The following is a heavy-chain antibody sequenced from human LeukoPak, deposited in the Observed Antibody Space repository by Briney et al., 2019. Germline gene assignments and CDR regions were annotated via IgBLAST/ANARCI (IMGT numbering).Heavy chain of an antibody. V-gene: IGHV3-23*01. J-gene: IGHJ2*01. CDR3: AKQSYYDSSGYPYWYFDL. CDR1: GFTFSSYG. D-gene: IGHD3-22*01. Sequence: GGSLRLSCAASGFTFSSYGMSWVRQAPGRGLEWVSAISGSGGSTYYADSVKGRFTISRDNSKNTLYLQMNSLRAEDTAVYYCAKQSYYDSSGYPYWYFDLWGRGTLVTVSS. CDR2: ISGSGGST.